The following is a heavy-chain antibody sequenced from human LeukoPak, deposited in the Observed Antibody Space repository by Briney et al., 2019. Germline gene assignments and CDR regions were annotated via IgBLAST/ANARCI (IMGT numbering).Heavy chain of an antibody. V-gene: IGHV3-21*01. CDR3: ARGENNYGYYYFDY. CDR2: ISSSSSYI. Sequence: PGGSLRLSCAASGFTFSSYSMNWVRQAPGKGLEWVSSISSSSSYICYADSVKGRFTISRDNAKNSLYLQMNSLRAEDTAVYYCARGENNYGYYYFDYWGQGTLVTVSS. D-gene: IGHD5-18*01. J-gene: IGHJ4*02. CDR1: GFTFSSYS.